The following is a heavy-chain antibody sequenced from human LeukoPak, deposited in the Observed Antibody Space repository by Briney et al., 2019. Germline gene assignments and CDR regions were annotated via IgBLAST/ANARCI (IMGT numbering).Heavy chain of an antibody. J-gene: IGHJ2*01. CDR2: ISYDGSNK. CDR3: AKDLGGRYFDL. CDR1: GFTFSSYG. Sequence: GGSLRLSCAASGFTFSSYGMHWVRQAPGKGLEWVAVISYDGSNKYYADSVKGRFTISRDNSKNTLYLQMNSLRAEDTAVYYCAKDLGGRYFDLWGRGTLVTVSS. D-gene: IGHD1-26*01. V-gene: IGHV3-30*18.